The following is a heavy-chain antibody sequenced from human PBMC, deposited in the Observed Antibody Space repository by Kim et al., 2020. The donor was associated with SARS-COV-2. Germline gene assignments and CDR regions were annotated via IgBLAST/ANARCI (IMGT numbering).Heavy chain of an antibody. V-gene: IGHV1-69*13. CDR3: ARDGDYEYYYYCMDV. CDR1: GGTFSSYA. CDR2: IIPIFGTA. D-gene: IGHD4-17*01. J-gene: IGHJ6*02. Sequence: SVKVSCKASGGTFSSYAISWVRQAPGQGLEWMGGIIPIFGTANYAQKFQGRVTITADESTSTAYMELSSLRSEDTAVYYCARDGDYEYYYYCMDVWGQGTTVTVSS.